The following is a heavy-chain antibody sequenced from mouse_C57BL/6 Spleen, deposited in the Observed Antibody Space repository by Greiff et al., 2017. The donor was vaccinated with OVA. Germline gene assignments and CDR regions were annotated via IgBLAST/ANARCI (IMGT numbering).Heavy chain of an antibody. CDR2: IYPGSGST. CDR1: GYTFTSYW. CDR3: ARKDSKRYYFDY. J-gene: IGHJ2*01. V-gene: IGHV1-55*01. Sequence: QVQLQQPGAELVKPGASVKMSCKASGYTFTSYWITWVKQRPGQGLEWIGDIYPGSGSTNYNEKFKSKATLTVDTSSSTAYMQLSSLTSEDSAVYYCARKDSKRYYFDYWGQGTTLTVSS. D-gene: IGHD2-5*01.